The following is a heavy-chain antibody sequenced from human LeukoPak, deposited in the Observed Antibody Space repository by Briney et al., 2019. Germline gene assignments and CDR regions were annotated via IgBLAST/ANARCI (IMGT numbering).Heavy chain of an antibody. D-gene: IGHD3-3*01. CDR1: GGSFSGYY. J-gene: IGHJ4*02. CDR3: ARAIDFWSGYPHYFDY. CDR2: IYYSGST. V-gene: IGHV4-59*01. Sequence: SETLSLTCAVYGGSFSGYYWSWIRQPPGKGLEWIGYIYYSGSTNYNPSLKSRVTISVDTSKNQFSLKLSSVTAADTAVYYCARAIDFWSGYPHYFDYWGQGTLVTVSS.